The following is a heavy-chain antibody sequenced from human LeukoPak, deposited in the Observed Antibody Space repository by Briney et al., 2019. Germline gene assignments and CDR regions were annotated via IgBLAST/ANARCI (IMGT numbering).Heavy chain of an antibody. V-gene: IGHV4-59*01. CDR3: ARSYYDFWSGHQPTYFDY. Sequence: SETLSLTCTVSGGSISSYHWSWIRQPPGKGLEWIGYIYYSGSTNYNPSLKSRVTISVDTSKNQFSLKLSSVTAADTAVYYCARSYYDFWSGHQPTYFDYWGQGTLVTVSS. J-gene: IGHJ4*02. D-gene: IGHD3-3*01. CDR2: IYYSGST. CDR1: GGSISSYH.